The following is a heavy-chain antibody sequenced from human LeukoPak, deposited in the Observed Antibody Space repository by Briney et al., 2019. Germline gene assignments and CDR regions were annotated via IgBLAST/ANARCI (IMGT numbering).Heavy chain of an antibody. D-gene: IGHD3-16*01. CDR3: ARGDRLGELDY. J-gene: IGHJ4*02. CDR2: IIPILGIA. V-gene: IGHV1-69*04. CDR1: GGTFSSYA. Sequence: GASVKVSCKASGGTFSSYAISWVRQAPGQGLEWMGRIIPILGIANYAQKFQGRVTSTADKSTSTAYMELSSLRSEDTAVYYCARGDRLGELDYWSQGTLVTVSS.